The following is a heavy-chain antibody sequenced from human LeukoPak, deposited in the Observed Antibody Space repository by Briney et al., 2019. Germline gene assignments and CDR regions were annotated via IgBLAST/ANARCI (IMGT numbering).Heavy chain of an antibody. D-gene: IGHD3-10*01. CDR3: ARDRGSTEFDY. CDR1: GFTFSNSW. CDR2: INSDGSRT. V-gene: IGHV3-74*01. Sequence: GGSLRLSCAASGFTFSNSWMHWVRQAPGKGLFWVSRINSDGSRTSYADSVKGRFTISRDNAKNTLYLQMNSLRAEDTAVYYCARDRGSTEFDYWGQGTLVTVSS. J-gene: IGHJ4*02.